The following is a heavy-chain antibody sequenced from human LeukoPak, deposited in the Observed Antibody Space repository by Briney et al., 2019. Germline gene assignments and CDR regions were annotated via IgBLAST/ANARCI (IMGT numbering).Heavy chain of an antibody. D-gene: IGHD6-19*01. CDR2: INHSGST. J-gene: IGHJ3*02. CDR1: GGSFSGYY. CDR3: ARDLGIAVAVDAFDI. V-gene: IGHV4-34*01. Sequence: PSETLSLTCAVYGGSFSGYYWSWIRQPPGKGLEWIGEINHSGSTNYNPSLKSRVTISVDTSKNQFSLKLSSVTAADTAVYYCARDLGIAVAVDAFDIWGQGTMVTVSS.